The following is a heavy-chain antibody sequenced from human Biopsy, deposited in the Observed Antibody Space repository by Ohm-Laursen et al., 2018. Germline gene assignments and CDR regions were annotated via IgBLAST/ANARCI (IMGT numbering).Heavy chain of an antibody. V-gene: IGHV3-21*06. CDR3: ATELLPPGVGGPWLDS. J-gene: IGHJ5*01. CDR1: GVTLSGYG. CDR2: ISASSSYI. D-gene: IGHD3-10*01. Sequence: SLRLSCSASGVTLSGYGMNWVRQAPGKGLEWVSSISASSSYIYYAHSVKGRFTVSRDNTKNTLYLQMNSLRAADTAIYFCATELLPPGVGGPWLDSWGQGTPVTVSS.